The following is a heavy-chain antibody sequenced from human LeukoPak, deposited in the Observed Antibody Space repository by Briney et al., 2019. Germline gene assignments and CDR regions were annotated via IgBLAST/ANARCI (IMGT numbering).Heavy chain of an antibody. Sequence: GASVKVSCKAYGYTFMSHGISWVRQAPGQGLEWMGWISGSSSNTNYAQRLQGRVTMTTDTSTTTAYMELSRLRSDDTAVYYCARDRGGDAFDIWGQGTMVTVSS. D-gene: IGHD3-10*01. CDR1: GYTFMSHG. CDR3: ARDRGGDAFDI. J-gene: IGHJ3*02. V-gene: IGHV1-18*01. CDR2: ISGSSSNT.